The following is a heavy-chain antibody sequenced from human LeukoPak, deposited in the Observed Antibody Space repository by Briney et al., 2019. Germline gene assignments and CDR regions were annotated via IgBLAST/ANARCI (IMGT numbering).Heavy chain of an antibody. D-gene: IGHD5-12*01. CDR1: GYIFTSYN. CDR3: AREGYSGYDLFPPPKGGFDY. CDR2: INPSGGST. Sequence: ASVKVSCKASGYIFTSYNIYWVRQAPGQGLEWMGIINPSGGSTNYAQKFQGRVTMTRDTSTSTVYMELSSLRSEDTAVYYCAREGYSGYDLFPPPKGGFDYWGQGTLVTVSS. V-gene: IGHV1-46*01. J-gene: IGHJ4*02.